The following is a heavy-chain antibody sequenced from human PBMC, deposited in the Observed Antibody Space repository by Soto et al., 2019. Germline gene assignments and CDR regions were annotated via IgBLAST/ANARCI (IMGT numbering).Heavy chain of an antibody. CDR2: IYWDDDK. Sequence: QITLKESGPTLVKPTQTLTLTCTFSGFSLSTSGVGVGWIRQPPGKALEWLALIYWDDDKRFSPSLKSRLTITKDTSKNQVVLTMRTMDPVDTATYYRAHREVLLVYDIGNDAFDLWGPGTMVTVSS. V-gene: IGHV2-5*02. J-gene: IGHJ3*01. CDR3: AHREVLLVYDIGNDAFDL. CDR1: GFSLSTSGVG. D-gene: IGHD1-20*01.